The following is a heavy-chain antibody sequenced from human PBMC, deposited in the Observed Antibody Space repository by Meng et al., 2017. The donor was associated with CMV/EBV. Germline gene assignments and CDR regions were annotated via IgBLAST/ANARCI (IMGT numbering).Heavy chain of an antibody. CDR2: IKSKPDGGTT. Sequence: GESLKISCAASGFTFSNAWMTWVRQAPGKGLEWVGRIKSKPDGGTTDYAAPVKGRFTISRDDSKNTLYLQMNSLKAEDTAVYYCSRGTSFDYWGQGTLVTVSS. V-gene: IGHV3-15*01. CDR1: GFTFSNAW. D-gene: IGHD2-2*01. CDR3: SRGTSFDY. J-gene: IGHJ4*02.